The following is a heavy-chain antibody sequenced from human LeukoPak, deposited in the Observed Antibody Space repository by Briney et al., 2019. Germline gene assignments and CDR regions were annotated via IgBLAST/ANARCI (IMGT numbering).Heavy chain of an antibody. CDR3: AKGAYDYIEIAYFDY. CDR2: ISSSSSYI. D-gene: IGHD5-12*01. J-gene: IGHJ4*02. V-gene: IGHV3-21*01. CDR1: GFTFSSYS. Sequence: PGGSLRLSCAASGFTFSSYSMNWVRQAPGKGLEWVSSISSSSSYIYYADSVKGRFTISRDNAKNSLYLQMNSLRAEDTAVYYCAKGAYDYIEIAYFDYWGQGSLVTVSS.